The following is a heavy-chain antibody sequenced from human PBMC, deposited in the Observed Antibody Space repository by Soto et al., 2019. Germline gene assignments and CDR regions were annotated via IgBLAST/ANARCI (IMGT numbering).Heavy chain of an antibody. CDR1: GGSISSGGYY. Sequence: SETLSLTCTVSGGSISSGGYYWSWIRQHPGKGLEWIGYIYYSGSTYYNPSLKSRVTISVDTSKNQFSLKLRSVTAADTAVYYCARDRPYDSSGTQNWGQGTLVTVSS. J-gene: IGHJ4*02. CDR2: IYYSGST. CDR3: ARDRPYDSSGTQN. D-gene: IGHD3-22*01. V-gene: IGHV4-31*03.